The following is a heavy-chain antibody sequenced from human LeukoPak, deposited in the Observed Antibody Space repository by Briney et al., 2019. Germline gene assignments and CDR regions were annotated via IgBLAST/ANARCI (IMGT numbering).Heavy chain of an antibody. V-gene: IGHV4-59*11. J-gene: IGHJ4*02. CDR3: AREGIAAADFDY. CDR2: IYYSGST. D-gene: IGHD6-13*01. Sequence: SETLSLTCTVSGGSISGHYWIWIRQPPGKGLEWIGNIYYSGSTNYNPSLKSRVTISVDTSKNQFSLKLTSVTAADTAVYYCAREGIAAADFDYWGQGTLVTVSS. CDR1: GGSISGHY.